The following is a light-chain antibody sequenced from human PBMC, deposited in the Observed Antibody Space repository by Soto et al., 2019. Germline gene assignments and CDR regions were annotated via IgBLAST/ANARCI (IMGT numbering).Light chain of an antibody. Sequence: QPVLTQPPSVSGAPGQRVTISCTGSSSNIGAGYDVHWYQQLPGTAPELLISGNSNRPSGVPDRFSGSKSGTSASLAIAGLQAEDEADYYCQSYDSSLSGAVFGGGTKLTVL. CDR1: SSNIGAGYD. CDR3: QSYDSSLSGAV. J-gene: IGLJ2*01. CDR2: GNS. V-gene: IGLV1-40*01.